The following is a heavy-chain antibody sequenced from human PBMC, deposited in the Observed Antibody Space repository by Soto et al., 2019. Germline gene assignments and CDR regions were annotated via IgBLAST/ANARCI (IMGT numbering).Heavy chain of an antibody. CDR3: ARQEAVAGPYYYYYGMDV. Sequence: GESLKISCKGSGYSFTSYWIGWVRQRPGKGLEWMGIIYPGDSDTRYSPSFQGQVTISADKSISTAYLQWSSLKASATAMYYCARQEAVAGPYYYYYGMDVWGQGTTVTVSS. D-gene: IGHD6-19*01. J-gene: IGHJ6*02. CDR1: GYSFTSYW. CDR2: IYPGDSDT. V-gene: IGHV5-51*01.